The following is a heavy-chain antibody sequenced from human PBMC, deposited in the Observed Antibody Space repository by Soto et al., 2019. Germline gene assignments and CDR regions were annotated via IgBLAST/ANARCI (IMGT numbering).Heavy chain of an antibody. CDR1: GGTFSSYA. Sequence: SVKVSCKASGGTFSSYAISWVRQAPGQGLEWMGGIIPIFGTANYAQKFQGRVTITADESTSTAYMELSSLRSEDTAVYYCASGYDFWTAGSWFDPWGQGTLVTVSS. D-gene: IGHD3-3*01. CDR3: ASGYDFWTAGSWFDP. V-gene: IGHV1-69*13. CDR2: IIPIFGTA. J-gene: IGHJ5*02.